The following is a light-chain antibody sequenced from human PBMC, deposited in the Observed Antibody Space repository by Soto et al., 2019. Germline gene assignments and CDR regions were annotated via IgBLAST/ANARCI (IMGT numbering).Light chain of an antibody. V-gene: IGLV1-44*01. CDR1: SSSIGSNT. CDR3: AAWDDSLNGPI. J-gene: IGLJ2*01. Sequence: QLVLTQPPSASGTPGQRVTISCSGSSSSIGSNTVNWYQQLPGTAPKLLIYSYNQRPSGVPDRFSGSKSGTSASLAISGLQSEDEADYYCAAWDDSLNGPIFGGGTQLTVL. CDR2: SYN.